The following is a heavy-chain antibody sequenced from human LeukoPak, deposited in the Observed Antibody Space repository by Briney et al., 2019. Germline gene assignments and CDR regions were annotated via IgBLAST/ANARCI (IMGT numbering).Heavy chain of an antibody. V-gene: IGHV3-53*04. Sequence: HPGGSLRLSCAASGFTVISNYISWVRQAPGKGLEWVSVIYSGGNTYYGDSVKGRFTTSRHNSKNTLYLQMNSLRADDTAVYYCATLGSIVWGRTGTASSLWGQGTLVTVSS. CDR2: IYSGGNT. CDR1: GFTVISNY. D-gene: IGHD2-21*02. J-gene: IGHJ4*02. CDR3: ATLGSIVWGRTGTASSL.